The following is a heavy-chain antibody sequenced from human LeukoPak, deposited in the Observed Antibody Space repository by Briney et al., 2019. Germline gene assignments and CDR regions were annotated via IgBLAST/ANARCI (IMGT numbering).Heavy chain of an antibody. V-gene: IGHV4-39*07. J-gene: IGHJ3*02. CDR3: ARVRRCSSTSCYIRPPYDAFDI. Sequence: PSETLSLTCTVSGVSISSRSYYWGWIRQPPGRGLEWIGSIYYSGSTHYNPSLMSRVTISVDTSKNQFSLKLSSVTAADTAVYYCARVRRCSSTSCYIRPPYDAFDIWGQGTMVTVSS. CDR2: IYYSGST. CDR1: GVSISSRSYY. D-gene: IGHD2-2*02.